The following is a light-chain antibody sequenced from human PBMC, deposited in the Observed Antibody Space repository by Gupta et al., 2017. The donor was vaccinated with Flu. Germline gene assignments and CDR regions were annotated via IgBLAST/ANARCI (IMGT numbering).Light chain of an antibody. J-gene: IGLJ2*01. CDR2: EVS. CDR3: SSYAGNNVVT. V-gene: IGLV2-8*01. CDR1: SSDIGAYVY. Sequence: QSALTQPPSASGSPGQSVTIPCTGTSSDIGAYVYVSWYQQHPGKVPKLIIYEVSKRPSGVPDLFSASKSGNTASLTVSGLQAEEEADYYCSSYAGNNVVTVGGGTKLTVL.